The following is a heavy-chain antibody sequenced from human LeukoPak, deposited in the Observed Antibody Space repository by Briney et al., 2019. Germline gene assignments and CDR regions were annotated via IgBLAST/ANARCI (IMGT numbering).Heavy chain of an antibody. Sequence: ASVKVSRKASGYTFTSYYMHWVRQPPGQGLEWMGIINPSGGSTSYAQKFQGRVTMTRDTSTSTVYMELSSLRSEDTAVYYCARDLYGSGSSRKFDPWGQGTLVTVSS. V-gene: IGHV1-46*01. CDR1: GYTFTSYY. J-gene: IGHJ5*02. CDR2: INPSGGST. D-gene: IGHD3-10*01. CDR3: ARDLYGSGSSRKFDP.